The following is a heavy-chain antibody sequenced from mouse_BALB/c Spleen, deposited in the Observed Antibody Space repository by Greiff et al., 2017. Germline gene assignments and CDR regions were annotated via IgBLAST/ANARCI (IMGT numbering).Heavy chain of an antibody. J-gene: IGHJ4*01. CDR3: ARPLFYDGFMDY. V-gene: IGHV1S81*02. D-gene: IGHD2-3*01. CDR1: GYTFTSYY. CDR2: INPSNGGT. Sequence: QVQLQQSGAELVKPGASVKLSCKASGYTFTSYYMYWVKQRPGQGLEWIGEINPSNGGTNFNEKFKSKATLTVDKSSSTAYMQLSSLTSEDSAVYYCARPLFYDGFMDYWGQGTSVTVSS.